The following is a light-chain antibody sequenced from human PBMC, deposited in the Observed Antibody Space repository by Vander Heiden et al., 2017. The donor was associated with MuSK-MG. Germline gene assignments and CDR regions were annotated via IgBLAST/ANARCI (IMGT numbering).Light chain of an antibody. CDR2: GNS. V-gene: IGLV1-40*01. J-gene: IGLJ3*02. Sequence: QSVLTQPPSASGAPGQGVAISCTGTSSNIGAGFDVHWYQQLPGTAPKLLIYGNSNRPSGVPDRFSGSKSGTSASLAITGLQAEDEADYYCQSYDSGLSGSVFGGGTKLTVL. CDR1: SSNIGAGFD. CDR3: QSYDSGLSGSV.